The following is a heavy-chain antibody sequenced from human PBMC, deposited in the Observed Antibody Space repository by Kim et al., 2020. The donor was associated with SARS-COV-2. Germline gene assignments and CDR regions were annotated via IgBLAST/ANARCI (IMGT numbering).Heavy chain of an antibody. Sequence: GGSLRLSCAASGFTFSSYAMSWVRQAPGKGLEWVSAISGSGGSTYYADSVKGRFTISRDNSKNTLYLQMNSLRAEDTAVYYCAKDPRVGTWRDSYFDYWGQGTLVTVSS. CDR2: ISGSGGST. V-gene: IGHV3-23*01. D-gene: IGHD2-15*01. CDR3: AKDPRVGTWRDSYFDY. J-gene: IGHJ4*02. CDR1: GFTFSSYA.